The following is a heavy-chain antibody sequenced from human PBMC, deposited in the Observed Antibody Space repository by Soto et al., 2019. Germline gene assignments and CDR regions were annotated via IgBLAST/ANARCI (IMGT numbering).Heavy chain of an antibody. CDR1: GGSISSGGYS. J-gene: IGHJ6*02. CDR2: IYYSGST. Sequence: SETLSLTCAVSGGSISSGGYSWSWIRQPPGKGLEWIGSIYYSGSTYYNPSLKRRVTISVDTSKNQFSRKLSSVPAADTAVYYCAASGDRYYYYGMDVWGQGTTVTVSS. CDR3: AASGDRYYYYGMDV. V-gene: IGHV4-30-2*03. D-gene: IGHD3-10*01.